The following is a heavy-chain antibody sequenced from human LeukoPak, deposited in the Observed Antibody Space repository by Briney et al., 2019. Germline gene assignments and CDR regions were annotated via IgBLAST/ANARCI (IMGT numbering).Heavy chain of an antibody. CDR2: ISVRSNYI. CDR1: GYTFSSFS. Sequence: PGGSLRLSCAASGYTFSSFSINWVRQAPGEGLEWVSSISVRSNYIYYADSVRGRFTISRDDARDSLYLQMNSLRAEDTAVYYCVRLRRNSDTSGYYYYYDFWGQGTLVTVSS. D-gene: IGHD3-22*01. V-gene: IGHV3-21*01. J-gene: IGHJ4*02. CDR3: VRLRRNSDTSGYYYYYDF.